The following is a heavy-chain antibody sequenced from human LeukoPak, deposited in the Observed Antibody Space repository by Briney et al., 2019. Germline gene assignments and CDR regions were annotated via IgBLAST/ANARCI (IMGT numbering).Heavy chain of an antibody. CDR2: INHSGST. Sequence: KASETLSLTCAVYGGSFSGYYWSWIRQPPGKGLEWIGEINHSGSTNYNPSLKSRVTISVDTSKNQFSLKLSSVTAADTAVYYCARGRNSDRWGQGTLVTVSS. J-gene: IGHJ4*02. CDR3: ARGRNSDR. V-gene: IGHV4-34*01. D-gene: IGHD1-14*01. CDR1: GGSFSGYY.